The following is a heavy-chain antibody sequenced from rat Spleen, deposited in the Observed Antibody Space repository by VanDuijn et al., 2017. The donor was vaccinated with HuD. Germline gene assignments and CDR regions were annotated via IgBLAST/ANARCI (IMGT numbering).Heavy chain of an antibody. CDR1: GFSLSKYG. D-gene: IGHD1-2*01. V-gene: IGHV2S61*01. CDR3: ARSDYSSPYYFDY. J-gene: IGHJ2*01. Sequence: QVQLKESGPGLVQPSPTLSLTCTVSGFSLSKYGVLWVRQPPGEGLECTGVIWGNGHANYNSPLKSRLGISRDTSKSQVFLKMNNLQTEDTAMYFCARSDYSSPYYFDYWGQGVMVTVSS. CDR2: IWGNGHA.